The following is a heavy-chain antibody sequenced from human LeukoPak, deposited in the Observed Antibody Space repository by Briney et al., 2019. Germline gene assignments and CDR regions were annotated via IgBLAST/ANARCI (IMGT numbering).Heavy chain of an antibody. J-gene: IGHJ4*02. CDR1: GFTFADYS. D-gene: IGHD2-21*02. CDR3: SGPRGGDFKYFDY. V-gene: IGHV3-49*03. Sequence: PGGSLRLSCIASGFTFADYSMTWFRQAPGKGLEWVSLIRSKGYEGPTEYAATVKGRFAISRDDPRSIAYLQMNSLKIEDTGVYYSSGPRGGDFKYFDYWGQGTLVTVS. CDR2: IRSKGYEGPT.